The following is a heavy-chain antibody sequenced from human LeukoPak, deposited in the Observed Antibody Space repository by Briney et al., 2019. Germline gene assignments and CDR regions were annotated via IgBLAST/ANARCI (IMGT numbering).Heavy chain of an antibody. CDR3: AGVSGLYLVWGSPPTAGDV. D-gene: IGHD3-16*01. J-gene: IGHJ6*03. V-gene: IGHV4-30-2*01. Sequence: SETLSLTCAVSGGSLNFGGYSWSWIRQPPGKGLECIGYIYNSGITYYNPSLKSRVTISVDRSKNQFSLKLSSVTAADTAVYYCAGVSGLYLVWGSPPTAGDVWAKGTTVTVS. CDR1: GGSLNFGGYS. CDR2: IYNSGIT.